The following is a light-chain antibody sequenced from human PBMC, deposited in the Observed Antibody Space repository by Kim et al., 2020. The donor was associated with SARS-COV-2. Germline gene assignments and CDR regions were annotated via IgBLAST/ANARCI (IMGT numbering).Light chain of an antibody. CDR1: QSVDSRY. CDR3: QHYGGSPRYS. Sequence: EIVLTQSPGTLSLPPGERATLSCRASQSVDSRYLAWYQQKPCHAPRLLIHAISSRATGIPDRFSGSGSGTDFTLTISRLEPDDFAVYYCQHYGGSPRYSFGQGTKLEI. CDR2: AIS. V-gene: IGKV3-20*01. J-gene: IGKJ2*01.